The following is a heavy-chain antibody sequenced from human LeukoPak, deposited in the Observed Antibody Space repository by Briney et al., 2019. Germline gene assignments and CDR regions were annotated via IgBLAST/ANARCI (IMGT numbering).Heavy chain of an antibody. D-gene: IGHD4-17*01. V-gene: IGHV4-59*01. CDR2: IYYTGTT. CDR1: SRSISNYH. Sequence: PSETLSLTCTVSSRSISNYHWSWIRQPPGKGLEWIGYIYYTGTTKYNPSLESRVTISVDTSKKQFSLRLSSVAAADEAVYYCTRGTVTINYFDHWGQGTLVTVSS. J-gene: IGHJ4*02. CDR3: TRGTVTINYFDH.